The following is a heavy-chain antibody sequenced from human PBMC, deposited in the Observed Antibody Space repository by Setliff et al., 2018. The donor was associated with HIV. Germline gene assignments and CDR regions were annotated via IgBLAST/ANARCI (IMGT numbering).Heavy chain of an antibody. J-gene: IGHJ4*02. CDR1: GGSFSSYY. CDR2: IHYTGNT. Sequence: SETLSLTCAVYGGSFSSYYWGWIRQPPGKGLEWIGTIHYTGNTYHNPSLKSRVTISVEASKNQISLKLTAVTAADSAVYYCAREGDGIDFWGQGTLVTVSS. D-gene: IGHD2-21*02. V-gene: IGHV4-34*01. CDR3: AREGDGIDF.